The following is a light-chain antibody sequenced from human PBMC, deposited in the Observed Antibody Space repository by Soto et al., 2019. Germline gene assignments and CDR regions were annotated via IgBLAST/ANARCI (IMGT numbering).Light chain of an antibody. CDR2: GNS. CDR3: QSYDSSLSGFYV. Sequence: QSVLTQPPSVCGAPGQRVTISCTGSISNIWAGYDVHWYQQLPGTAPKLLIYGNSNRPSGVPDRFSGSKSGTSASLAITGLQAEDEVDYYCQSYDSSLSGFYVFGTGTKVTV. V-gene: IGLV1-40*01. J-gene: IGLJ1*01. CDR1: ISNIWAGYD.